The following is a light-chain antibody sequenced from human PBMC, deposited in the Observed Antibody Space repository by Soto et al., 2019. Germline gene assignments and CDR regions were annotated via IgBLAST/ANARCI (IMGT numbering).Light chain of an antibody. CDR2: EVS. J-gene: IGLJ3*02. Sequence: QSVLTQPPSASGSPGQSVTISCTGTSSDVGGYNYVSWFQQHPGKAPKLMIYEVSKRPSGVPGRFSGSKSGNTASLTVSGLQAEDEADYYCNSYAGSNNWVFGGGTQLTVL. CDR1: SSDVGGYNY. V-gene: IGLV2-8*01. CDR3: NSYAGSNNWV.